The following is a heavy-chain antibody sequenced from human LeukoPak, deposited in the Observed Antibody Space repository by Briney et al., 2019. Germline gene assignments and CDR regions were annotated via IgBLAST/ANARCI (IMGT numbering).Heavy chain of an antibody. Sequence: GGSLRLSCAASGFTFSSYGMHWVRQAPGKGLEWVAVISYDGSNKYYADSVKGRFTISRDNSKNTLYLQMNSLRAEDTAVYYCAKDRDGDPYYYYGMDVWGQGTTVTVSS. V-gene: IGHV3-30*18. J-gene: IGHJ6*02. CDR1: GFTFSSYG. CDR2: ISYDGSNK. D-gene: IGHD4-17*01. CDR3: AKDRDGDPYYYYGMDV.